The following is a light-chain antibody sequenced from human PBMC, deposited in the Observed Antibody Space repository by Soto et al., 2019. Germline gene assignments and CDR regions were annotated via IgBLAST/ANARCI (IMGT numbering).Light chain of an antibody. V-gene: IGKV3-20*01. Sequence: IVLTLSPGTLSLYPGERAALSCRASQSVSSSSLAWYQQKPGQAPRLLIYGASGRATGIPDRFSGSGSGTDFTLTISRLEPEDFAVYFCQLYGSSPWTFGQGTKVDIK. J-gene: IGKJ1*01. CDR2: GAS. CDR1: QSVSSSS. CDR3: QLYGSSPWT.